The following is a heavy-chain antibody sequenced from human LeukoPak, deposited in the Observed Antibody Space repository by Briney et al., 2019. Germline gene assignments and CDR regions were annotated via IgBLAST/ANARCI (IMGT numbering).Heavy chain of an antibody. Sequence: PSETLSLTCTVSGGSISSSSYYWGWIRQPPGKGLEWIGSIYYSGSTYYNPSLKSRVTISVDTSKNQFSLKLSSVTAADTAVYYCASRLRFLEWFDIPNFDYWGQGTLVTVSS. D-gene: IGHD3-3*01. CDR1: GGSISSSSYY. CDR3: ASRLRFLEWFDIPNFDY. J-gene: IGHJ4*02. CDR2: IYYSGST. V-gene: IGHV4-39*01.